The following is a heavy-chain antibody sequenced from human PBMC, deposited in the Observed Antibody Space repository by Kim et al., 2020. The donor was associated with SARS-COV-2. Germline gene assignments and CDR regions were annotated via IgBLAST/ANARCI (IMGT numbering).Heavy chain of an antibody. V-gene: IGHV3-74*01. CDR3: ARGLFNYYEWYFDL. CDR1: GFTFSNRW. CDR2: VNSDGTSI. Sequence: GGSLRLSCAVSGFTFSNRWMHWVRQVPGKGLVWVARVNSDGTSISYVDSVTGRFTISRDNYKNMVYLEMNSLRAEDTAVYYCARGLFNYYEWYFDLWGRGTLVTVSS. D-gene: IGHD3-16*01. J-gene: IGHJ2*01.